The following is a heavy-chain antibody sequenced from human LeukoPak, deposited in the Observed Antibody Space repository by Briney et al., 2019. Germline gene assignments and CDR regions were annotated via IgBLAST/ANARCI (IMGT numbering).Heavy chain of an antibody. V-gene: IGHV3-30*04. J-gene: IGHJ4*02. CDR2: ISYDGSNK. D-gene: IGHD6-13*01. Sequence: GGSLRLSCAASGFTFSSYAMHWVRQAPGKGLEWVAVISYDGSNKYYADSVKGRFTISRDNSKNTLYLQMNSLRAEDTAVYYCARRGNRLAGAGTDYWGQGTLVTVSS. CDR1: GFTFSSYA. CDR3: ARRGNRLAGAGTDY.